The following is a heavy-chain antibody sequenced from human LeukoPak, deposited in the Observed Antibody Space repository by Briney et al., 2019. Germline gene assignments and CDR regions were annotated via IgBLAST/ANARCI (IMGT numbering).Heavy chain of an antibody. CDR2: INPNSGGT. Sequence: ASVKVSCKASGYTFTGYYMHWVRQAPGQGLEWMGWINPNSGGTNYAQKFQGRVTMTRDTSISTAYMELSRLRSDDTAVYYCARVPAVAGTLYFDYWGQGTLVTVSS. CDR3: ARVPAVAGTLYFDY. CDR1: GYTFTGYY. J-gene: IGHJ4*02. D-gene: IGHD6-19*01. V-gene: IGHV1-2*02.